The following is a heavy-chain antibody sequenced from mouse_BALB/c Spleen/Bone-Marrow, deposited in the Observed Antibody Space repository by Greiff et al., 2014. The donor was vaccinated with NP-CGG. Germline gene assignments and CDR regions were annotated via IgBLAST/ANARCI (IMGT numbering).Heavy chain of an antibody. CDR2: IYPGDGDT. CDR1: GYTFTSYW. Sequence: VQLVESGAELARPGASVKLSCKASGYTFTSYWMQWVKQRPEQGLEWIGAIYPGDGDTRYTQKFKGKATLTADESSSTAYMQLSSLASEDSAVYYCARGDYDYDDWFAYWGQGTLVTVSA. CDR3: ARGDYDYDDWFAY. J-gene: IGHJ3*01. D-gene: IGHD2-4*01. V-gene: IGHV1-87*01.